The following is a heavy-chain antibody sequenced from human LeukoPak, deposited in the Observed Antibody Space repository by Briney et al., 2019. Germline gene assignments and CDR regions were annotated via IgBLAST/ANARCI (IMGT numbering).Heavy chain of an antibody. Sequence: GGSLRLSCAASGLHFSGTAMSWVRQAPGGGLEWVSAISHDGMNAYYADSVKGRFTISRDNSKKTVSLEMSSLTAADTGVYYCAKDGAQYSSGPECDPRGQGALVTVSP. CDR3: AKDGAQYSSGPECDP. CDR1: GLHFSGTA. CDR2: ISHDGMNA. V-gene: IGHV3-23*01. J-gene: IGHJ5*02. D-gene: IGHD6-19*01.